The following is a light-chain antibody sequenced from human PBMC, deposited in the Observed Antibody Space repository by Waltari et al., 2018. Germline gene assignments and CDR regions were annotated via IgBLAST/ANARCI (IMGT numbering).Light chain of an antibody. Sequence: EILMTQSPATLSVSPGERATLSCRASQSVTTNLAWYQQKPGQAPRLLIFDASNRATGVPARFSGSGSGTEFTLTISSLQSEDFAVYYCQQYTNWPQTFGQGTKVDI. J-gene: IGKJ1*01. V-gene: IGKV3-15*01. CDR2: DAS. CDR3: QQYTNWPQT. CDR1: QSVTTN.